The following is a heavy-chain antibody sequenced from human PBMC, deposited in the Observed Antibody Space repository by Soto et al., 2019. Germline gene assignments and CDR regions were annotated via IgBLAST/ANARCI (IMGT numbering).Heavy chain of an antibody. CDR1: GFSLSTSGVG. CDR2: IYGDADK. J-gene: IGHJ3*02. Sequence: QITLKESGPTLVKPTQTLTLPCTFSGFSLSTSGVGVGWIRQPPGKALEWLALIYGDADKRYSPSLKSRLTITKDTSQNQVVLTMTNMDPVDTATYYCAHSNGRPGSFDIWGQGTMVTVSS. D-gene: IGHD2-8*01. V-gene: IGHV2-5*02. CDR3: AHSNGRPGSFDI.